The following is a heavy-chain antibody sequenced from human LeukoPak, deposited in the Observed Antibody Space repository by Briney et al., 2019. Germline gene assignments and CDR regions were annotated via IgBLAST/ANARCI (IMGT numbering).Heavy chain of an antibody. CDR3: AKSTVTNYFDN. V-gene: IGHV3-48*03. D-gene: IGHD4-17*01. J-gene: IGHJ4*02. CDR2: ISRSGSTI. Sequence: GGPLRLSCAASGLTFSSYEMTWVRQAPGKGLEWISYISRSGSTINYADSVKGRFTISRDDAKYSLYLQMNSLRAEDTAVYYCAKSTVTNYFDNWGQGSLVTVSS. CDR1: GLTFSSYE.